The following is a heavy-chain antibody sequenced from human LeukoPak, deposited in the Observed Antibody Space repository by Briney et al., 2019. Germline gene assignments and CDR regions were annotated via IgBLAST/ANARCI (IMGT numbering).Heavy chain of an antibody. D-gene: IGHD3-16*01. J-gene: IGHJ6*03. CDR2: IYYSGST. Sequence: SETLSLTCTVSGGSICSYYWSWIPKPPGKGLEWFRYIYYSGSTNYNTSFESQVTILLETFKNHFSLALSSVTAADTGLYYCSRGGARSYYYYYIDVWGKGTTVTVSS. CDR3: SRGGARSYYYYYIDV. V-gene: IGHV4-59*12. CDR1: GGSICSYY.